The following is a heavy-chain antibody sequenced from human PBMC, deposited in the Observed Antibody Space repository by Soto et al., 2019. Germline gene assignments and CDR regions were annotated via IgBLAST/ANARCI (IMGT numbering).Heavy chain of an antibody. D-gene: IGHD3-10*01. CDR3: ASGGFMVRGGEAYDGY. CDR2: ISGSGGST. V-gene: IGHV3-23*01. Sequence: EVQLLESGGGLVQPGGSLRLSCAASGFTFSSYAMSWVRQAPGKGLEWVSAISGSGGSTYYADSVKGRFTISRDNSKKTLYLQRNSLRAEDTAVYYCASGGFMVRGGEAYDGYWGQGTLVTVSS. J-gene: IGHJ4*02. CDR1: GFTFSSYA.